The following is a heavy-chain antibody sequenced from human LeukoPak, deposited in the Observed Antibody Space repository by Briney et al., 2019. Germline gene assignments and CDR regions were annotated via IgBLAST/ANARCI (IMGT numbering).Heavy chain of an antibody. D-gene: IGHD3-22*01. Sequence: SETLSLTCTVSGGSISSYYWSWIRQPPGKGLEWIGYIYYSGSTNYNPSLKSRVTISVDSYKTQFSLKLSSVTAADTAVYYCARDYYDSSGYYYDAFDIWGQGTMVTVSS. CDR3: ARDYYDSSGYYYDAFDI. J-gene: IGHJ3*02. CDR2: IYYSGST. V-gene: IGHV4-59*01. CDR1: GGSISSYY.